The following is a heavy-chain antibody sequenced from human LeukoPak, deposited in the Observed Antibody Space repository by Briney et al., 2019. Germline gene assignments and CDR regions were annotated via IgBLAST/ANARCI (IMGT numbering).Heavy chain of an antibody. CDR2: IRYDGSNK. CDR3: AKGPGYGSSWYLAEEEDFDY. V-gene: IGHV3-30*02. CDR1: GFTFSSYG. D-gene: IGHD6-13*01. J-gene: IGHJ4*02. Sequence: GGSLRLSCAASGFTFSSYGMHWVRQAPGKGLEWLAFIRYDGSNKYYADSVKGRFTISRDNSKNTLYLQMNSLRAEDTAVYYCAKGPGYGSSWYLAEEEDFDYWGQGTLVTVSS.